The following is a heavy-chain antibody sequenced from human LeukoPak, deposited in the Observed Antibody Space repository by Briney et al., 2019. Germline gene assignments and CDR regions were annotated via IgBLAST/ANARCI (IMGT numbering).Heavy chain of an antibody. CDR1: GFTFSSYW. V-gene: IGHV3-74*01. CDR3: ATWECSSTSCTNDY. J-gene: IGHJ4*02. CDR2: INTDGSST. D-gene: IGHD2-2*01. Sequence: GGSLRLSCVASGFTFSSYWMHWVRQAPGKGLVWVSRINTDGSSTRYADSVKGRFTISRDNAKNTLYLQMNSLSAEDTAVYYCATWECSSTSCTNDYWGQGPLVPVSS.